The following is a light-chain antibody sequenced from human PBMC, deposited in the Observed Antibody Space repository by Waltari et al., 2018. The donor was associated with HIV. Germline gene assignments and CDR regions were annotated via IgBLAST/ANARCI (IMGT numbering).Light chain of an antibody. CDR1: SSDIGAYKY. CDR3: SSYTWSYII. Sequence: QSALTQPASVSVSPGQSIAISCTGASSDIGAYKYVSWYQQYPGKPPKLIIYEVTNRPSGVSSRFSGSKSGNTASLTISGLQAEDEADYYCSSYTWSYIIFGGGTKLTVL. V-gene: IGLV2-14*03. J-gene: IGLJ2*01. CDR2: EVT.